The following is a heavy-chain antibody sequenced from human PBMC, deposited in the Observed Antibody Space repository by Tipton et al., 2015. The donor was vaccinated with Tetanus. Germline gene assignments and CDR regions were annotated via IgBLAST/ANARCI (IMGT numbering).Heavy chain of an antibody. CDR1: GGSISSFY. J-gene: IGHJ3*02. D-gene: IGHD2-15*01. Sequence: TLSLTCTVSGGSISSFYWYWIRQPPGKGLEWIAYIYQNGDANYNPSLQSRVTISVDTSKNQFSLQLAFVTAADTAVYYCAGWELLNWNTFDIWGQGTGVTVSA. V-gene: IGHV4-59*01. CDR3: AGWELLNWNTFDI. CDR2: IYQNGDA.